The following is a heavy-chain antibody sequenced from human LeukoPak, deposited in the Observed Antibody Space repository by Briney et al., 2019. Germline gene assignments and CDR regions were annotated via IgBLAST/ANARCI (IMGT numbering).Heavy chain of an antibody. CDR3: ARGGGVGYCPSRGSCYYYYMDV. CDR1: GGSISSYY. J-gene: IGHJ6*03. Sequence: SETLSLTCTVSGGSISSYYWSWIRQPPGKGLEWIGYIYYSGSTNYNPSLKSRVTISVDTSKNQFSLKLSSVTAADTAVYYCARGGGVGYCPSRGSCYYYYMDVWGKGTTVTVSS. CDR2: IYYSGST. D-gene: IGHD2-15*01. V-gene: IGHV4-59*01.